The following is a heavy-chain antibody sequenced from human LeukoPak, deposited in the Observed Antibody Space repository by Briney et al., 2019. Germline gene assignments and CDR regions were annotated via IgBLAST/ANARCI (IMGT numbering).Heavy chain of an antibody. CDR3: ARQHYDIWGGSFDP. CDR1: GGSFSGYY. V-gene: IGHV4-4*09. D-gene: IGHD3-3*01. CDR2: IYTSGST. J-gene: IGHJ5*02. Sequence: SETLSLTCAVYGGSFSGYYWSWIRQPPGKGLEWIGYIYTSGSTNYNPSLKSRVTISVDTSKNQFSLKLSSVTAADTAVYYCARQHYDIWGGSFDPWGQGTLVTVSS.